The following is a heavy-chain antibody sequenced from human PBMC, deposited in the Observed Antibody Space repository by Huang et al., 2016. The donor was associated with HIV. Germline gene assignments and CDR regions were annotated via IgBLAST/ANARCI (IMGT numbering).Heavy chain of an antibody. J-gene: IGHJ3*01. CDR3: ARDTGEWESRAFDV. Sequence: VQVVQSGAEVKKPGASVKVSCNASGYISTNYGISWVRQAPGQGLEWMAWIIAYNCKNNYAQKLKGRVTVTTQTSTTTSDMELRNLTSDDTAVYYGARDTGEWESRAFDVWGQGTMVTVSS. V-gene: IGHV1-18*04. CDR1: GYISTNYG. D-gene: IGHD1-1*01. CDR2: IIAYNCKN.